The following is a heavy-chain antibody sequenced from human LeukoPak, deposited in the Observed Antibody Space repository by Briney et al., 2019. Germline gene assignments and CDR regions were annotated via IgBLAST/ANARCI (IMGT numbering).Heavy chain of an antibody. V-gene: IGHV3-23*01. D-gene: IGHD2-15*01. Sequence: PGGSLRLSCAASGFTFSSYAMSWVRQAPGKGLEWVSAISGSGGSTYYADSVKGRFTISRDISKNTLYLQMNSLRAEDTAVYYCAKESFDCSGGSCYGRFDYWGQGTLVTVSS. J-gene: IGHJ4*02. CDR1: GFTFSSYA. CDR2: ISGSGGST. CDR3: AKESFDCSGGSCYGRFDY.